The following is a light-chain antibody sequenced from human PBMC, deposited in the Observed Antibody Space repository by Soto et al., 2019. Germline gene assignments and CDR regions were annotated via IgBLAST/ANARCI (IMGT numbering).Light chain of an antibody. CDR1: QSVSSY. CDR2: GAS. V-gene: IGKV3-20*01. CDR3: QQYGSSPSST. J-gene: IGKJ4*01. Sequence: DIVLTQSPGTLSLSPGERATLSCRASQSVSSYLAWYQQKPGQAPRLLIYGASTRATGIPDRFSGSGSVTDFTLTISRLEPEDFAVYYCQQYGSSPSSTFGGGTKVDIK.